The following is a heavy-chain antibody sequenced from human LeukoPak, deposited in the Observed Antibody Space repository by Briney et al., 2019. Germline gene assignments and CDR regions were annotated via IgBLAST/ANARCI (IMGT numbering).Heavy chain of an antibody. J-gene: IGHJ4*02. CDR2: LGTAGDT. CDR1: GFILSNYA. V-gene: IGHV3-13*01. D-gene: IGHD5-24*01. Sequence: GGSLRLSCAASGFILSNYAMHWVRQLAGKGLEWVSALGTAGDTFYPGSVKGRFTISRDNAKKSLFLQMSSLRAEDTATYYCARQSTPHGNFDYWGQGTLVTVSS. CDR3: ARQSTPHGNFDY.